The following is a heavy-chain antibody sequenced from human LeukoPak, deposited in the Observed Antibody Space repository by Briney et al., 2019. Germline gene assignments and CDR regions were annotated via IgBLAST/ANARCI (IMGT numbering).Heavy chain of an antibody. V-gene: IGHV1-58*02. Sequence: VASVKVSCKASGFTFTSSTMQWVRQARGQRLEWIGWIVVGIGNTNYAQKFQERVTISRDMSTSTAYMELSSLTSEDTAVFYCAADGPAALLDGSEGAPRGAFKIWGQDTMLTLSS. CDR1: GFTFTSST. D-gene: IGHD3-22*01. CDR3: AADGPAALLDGSEGAPRGAFKI. J-gene: IGHJ3*02. CDR2: IVVGIGNT.